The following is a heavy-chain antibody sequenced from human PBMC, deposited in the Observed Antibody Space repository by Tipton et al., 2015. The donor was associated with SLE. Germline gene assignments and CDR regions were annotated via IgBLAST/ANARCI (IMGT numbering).Heavy chain of an antibody. V-gene: IGHV4-34*01. CDR3: TIPPGLGVDV. Sequence: TLSLTCAVYGGSFSGYYWSWIRQPPGKGLEWIGEINHSGSTNYNPSLKGRVTISVDTSKNQFSLKLNSVTAADTAVYYCTIPPGLGVDVWGQGTTVTVSS. D-gene: IGHD3-10*01. CDR1: GGSFSGYY. CDR2: INHSGST. J-gene: IGHJ6*02.